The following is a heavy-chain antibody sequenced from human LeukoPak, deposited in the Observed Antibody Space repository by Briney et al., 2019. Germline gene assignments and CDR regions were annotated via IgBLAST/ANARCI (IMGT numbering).Heavy chain of an antibody. Sequence: PSETLSLTCTVSGGSISSSSYYWGWIRQPPGKGLEWIGSIYYSGSTYYNPSLKSRVTISVDTSKNQFSLKLSSVPAADTAVYYCARMGRPYDYWGQGTLVTVSS. D-gene: IGHD2-15*01. CDR3: ARMGRPYDY. CDR2: IYYSGST. J-gene: IGHJ4*02. V-gene: IGHV4-39*01. CDR1: GGSISSSSYY.